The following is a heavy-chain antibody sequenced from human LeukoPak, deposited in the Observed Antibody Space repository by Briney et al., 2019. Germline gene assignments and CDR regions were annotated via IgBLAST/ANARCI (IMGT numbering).Heavy chain of an antibody. J-gene: IGHJ2*01. CDR1: GLTFSNYW. CDR3: ARTYFGYFDL. CDR2: INSDASSI. V-gene: IGHV3-74*01. D-gene: IGHD2/OR15-2a*01. Sequence: PGGSLRLSCAVSGLTFSNYWMSRVRQAPGGGLVWVSQINSDASSINYADSVKGRFTISRDNAKNTLYLQMNRLRAEDTAVYYCARTYFGYFDLWGRGTLVTVSS.